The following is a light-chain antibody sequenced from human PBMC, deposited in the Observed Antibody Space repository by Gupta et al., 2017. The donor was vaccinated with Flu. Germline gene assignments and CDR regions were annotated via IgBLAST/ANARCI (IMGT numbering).Light chain of an antibody. V-gene: IGKV3-15*01. J-gene: IGKJ1*01. CDR3: HQYKNGQKT. CDR2: GAS. CDR1: QSVGRN. Sequence: EKIMTQSPATLSVSPGESVTLSCTASQSVGRNVAWYQLKPGQPPRLLIYGASTTASDVPGRFSGSGSGTEFTLTITGLQSEDFAVYYCHQYKNGQKTFGQGNKV.